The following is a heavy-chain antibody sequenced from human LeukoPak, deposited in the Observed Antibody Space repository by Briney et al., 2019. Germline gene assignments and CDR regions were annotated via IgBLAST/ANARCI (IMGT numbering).Heavy chain of an antibody. V-gene: IGHV4-4*07. CDR1: GGSISSYY. CDR3: AADYGDYQFFDY. D-gene: IGHD4-17*01. CDR2: IYTSGST. Sequence: SETLSLTCTVPGGSISSYYWSWIRQPAGKGLEWIGRIYTSGSTNYNPSLKSRVTMSVDTSKNQISLKLSSVTAADTAVYYCAADYGDYQFFDYWGQGTLVTVSS. J-gene: IGHJ4*02.